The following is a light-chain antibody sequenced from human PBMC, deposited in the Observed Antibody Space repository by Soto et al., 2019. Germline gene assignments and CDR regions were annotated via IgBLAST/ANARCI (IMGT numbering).Light chain of an antibody. CDR3: QQYGTSPLT. J-gene: IGKJ4*02. CDR1: QTVKNNY. CDR2: GAS. Sequence: ETVLTQSPGTLSLSPGEGATLSCRASQTVKNNYLAWYQQRRGLAPRLLVYGASGRATGSPDRFSGSGSGTDFTLTITRLEPEDLAEYYSQQYGTSPLTFGGGTKVESK. V-gene: IGKV3-20*01.